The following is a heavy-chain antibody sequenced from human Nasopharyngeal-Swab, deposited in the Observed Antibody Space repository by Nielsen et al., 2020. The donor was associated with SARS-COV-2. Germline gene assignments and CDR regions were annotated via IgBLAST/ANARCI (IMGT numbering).Heavy chain of an antibody. CDR1: GFTFNNYA. Sequence: GGSLRLSCAASGFTFNNYAMHWVRQAPGKGLEWMAVISYDGSNKYYADSVKGRFTISRDNSKNTLYLQMNSLRGEDTAVYYCARGLTDYFDYWGQGTLVTVSS. CDR2: ISYDGSNK. J-gene: IGHJ4*02. D-gene: IGHD3-9*01. V-gene: IGHV3-30*04. CDR3: ARGLTDYFDY.